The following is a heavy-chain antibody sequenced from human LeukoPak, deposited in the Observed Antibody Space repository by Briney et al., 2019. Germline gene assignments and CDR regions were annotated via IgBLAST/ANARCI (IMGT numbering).Heavy chain of an antibody. CDR1: GYTFTGYY. CDR2: INPNSGGT. CDR3: ASVSVAVPGYFDY. Sequence: GASVKVSCKASGYTFTGYYMHWVRQAPGQGLEWMGWINPNSGGTNYAQKFQGRVTMTRDTSISTAYMELSRLRSDDTAVYYCASVSVAVPGYFDYWGQGTLVTVSS. D-gene: IGHD6-6*01. J-gene: IGHJ4*02. V-gene: IGHV1-2*02.